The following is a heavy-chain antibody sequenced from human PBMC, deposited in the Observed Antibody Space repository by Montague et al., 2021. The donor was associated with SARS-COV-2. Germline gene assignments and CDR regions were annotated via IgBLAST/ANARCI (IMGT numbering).Heavy chain of an antibody. CDR2: ISYRGDS. Sequence: SETLSLTCTVSGGSISSSNYYWGWVRQPPGKGLEWIGSISYRGDSYYNPTLKGRLTISVDTSQNQFSLKLSSVTAADTAVYYCAKPLATGNYYYWGQGTLVTVSS. V-gene: IGHV4-39*01. D-gene: IGHD1-1*01. CDR1: GGSISSSNYY. CDR3: AKPLATGNYYY. J-gene: IGHJ4*02.